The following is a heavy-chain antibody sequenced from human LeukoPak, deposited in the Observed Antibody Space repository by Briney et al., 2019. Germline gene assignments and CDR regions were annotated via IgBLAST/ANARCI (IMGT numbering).Heavy chain of an antibody. V-gene: IGHV3-48*03. D-gene: IGHD4-23*01. CDR2: ISSSGSTI. CDR3: ARRAGGSNANFDY. J-gene: IGHJ4*02. CDR1: GFSFSSYE. Sequence: GGSLRLSCAASGFSFSSYEMNWVRQAPGKGLEWVSYISSSGSTIYYADSVKGRFTISRDNAKNSLYLQMNSLRAEDTAVYYCARRAGGSNANFDYWGQGTLVTVSS.